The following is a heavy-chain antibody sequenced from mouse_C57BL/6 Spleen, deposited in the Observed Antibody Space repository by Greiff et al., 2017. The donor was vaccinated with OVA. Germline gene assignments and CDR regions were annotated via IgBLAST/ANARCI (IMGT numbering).Heavy chain of an antibody. CDR3: ARSGDGYSCDY. D-gene: IGHD2-3*01. J-gene: IGHJ2*01. CDR1: GYTFTSYW. Sequence: VQLQQPGAELVMPGASVKLSCKASGYTFTSYWMHWVKQRPGQGLEWIGEIDPSDSYTNYNQKFKGKSTLTVDKSSSTAYMQLSSLTSEDSAVYYCARSGDGYSCDYWGQGTTLTVSS. V-gene: IGHV1-69*01. CDR2: IDPSDSYT.